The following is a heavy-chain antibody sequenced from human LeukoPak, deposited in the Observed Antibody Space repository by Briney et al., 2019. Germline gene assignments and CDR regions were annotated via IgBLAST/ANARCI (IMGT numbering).Heavy chain of an antibody. CDR3: ARPSGYCSSTSCPKGWFDP. D-gene: IGHD2-2*03. Sequence: PSETLSLTCAVYGGSFSGYYWSWIRRPPGKGLEWIGEINHSGSTNYNPSLKSRVTISVDTSKNQFSLKLSSVTAADTAVYYCARPSGYCSSTSCPKGWFDPWGQGTLVTVSS. CDR2: INHSGST. CDR1: GGSFSGYY. J-gene: IGHJ5*02. V-gene: IGHV4-34*01.